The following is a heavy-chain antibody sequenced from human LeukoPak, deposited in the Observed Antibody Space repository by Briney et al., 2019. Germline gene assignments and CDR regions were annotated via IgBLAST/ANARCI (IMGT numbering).Heavy chain of an antibody. D-gene: IGHD3-9*01. J-gene: IGHJ4*02. V-gene: IGHV3-30*02. Sequence: GGSLRLSCGASGFIFDTHDMHWVRQAPGKGLEWVAFIRYDGSNKYYADSVKGRFTISRDNSKNTLYLQMNSLRAEDTAVYYCARDYENLTGSKTRFHYWGQGTLVTVSS. CDR1: GFIFDTHD. CDR2: IRYDGSNK. CDR3: ARDYENLTGSKTRFHY.